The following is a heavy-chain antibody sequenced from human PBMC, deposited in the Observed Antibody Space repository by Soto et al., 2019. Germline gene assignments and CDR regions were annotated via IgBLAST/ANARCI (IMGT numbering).Heavy chain of an antibody. V-gene: IGHV4-61*05. Sequence: LSLTCTVSGGSISSSSYYWGWIRQPPGKGLEWIGYIYYSGSTNYNPSLKSRVTISVDTSKNQFSLKLSSVTAADTAVYYCARVCLNWFDPWGQGTLVTVSS. J-gene: IGHJ5*02. CDR3: ARVCLNWFDP. D-gene: IGHD2-8*01. CDR2: IYYSGST. CDR1: GGSISSSSYY.